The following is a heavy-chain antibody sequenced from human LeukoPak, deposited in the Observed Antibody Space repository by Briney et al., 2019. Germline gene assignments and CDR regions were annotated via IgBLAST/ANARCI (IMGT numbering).Heavy chain of an antibody. CDR1: GFTFSSYW. V-gene: IGHV3-74*01. J-gene: IGHJ4*02. CDR2: IASDGSST. CDR3: ANPAPYSGSPEPDY. D-gene: IGHD1-26*01. Sequence: GGSLRLSCAASGFTFSSYWMNWVRQAPGKGLVWVSRIASDGSSTTYADSVKGRFSISRDNAKNTLYLQMNSLRAEDTAVYYCANPAPYSGSPEPDYWGQGTLVTVSS.